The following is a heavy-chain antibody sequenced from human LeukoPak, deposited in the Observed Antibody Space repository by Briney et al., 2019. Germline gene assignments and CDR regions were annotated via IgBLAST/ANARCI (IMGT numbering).Heavy chain of an antibody. CDR1: GYTFTSYG. CDR2: ISAYNGDT. V-gene: IGHV1-18*01. J-gene: IGHJ4*02. CDR3: ARCPCCDRTFDY. D-gene: IGHD3-22*01. Sequence: ASVKVSCKASGYTFTSYGISWVRQAPGQGLEWMGWISAYNGDTNYAQKLQGRAILTTDTSTNTAYMELRSLRSDDTAVYYCARCPCCDRTFDYWGQGTLVTVSS.